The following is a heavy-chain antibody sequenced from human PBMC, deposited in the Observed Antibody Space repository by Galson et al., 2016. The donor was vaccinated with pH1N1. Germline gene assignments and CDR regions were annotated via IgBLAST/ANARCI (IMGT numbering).Heavy chain of an antibody. Sequence: SLRLSCAASGFTFSSYSMTWVRQAPGKGLEWVSIIRGSSDATFYADSVRGRFTISRDNSKNTLYLQMNGLRGDDTAVYYCARERDLGTSTPDDFDYWGQGTLVTVSS. CDR3: ARERDLGTSTPDDFDY. V-gene: IGHV3-23*01. CDR2: IRGSSDAT. J-gene: IGHJ4*02. CDR1: GFTFSSYS.